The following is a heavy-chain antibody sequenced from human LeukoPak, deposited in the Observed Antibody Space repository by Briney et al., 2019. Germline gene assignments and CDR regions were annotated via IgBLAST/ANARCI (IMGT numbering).Heavy chain of an antibody. J-gene: IGHJ5*02. CDR2: IYDNERT. D-gene: IGHD2-21*02. Sequence: SETLSLTCIVSGGSVRNYYWNWIRQPPGKGLGWIGYIYDNERTNYNPSLKSRVTISVDTSKNQFSLKLSSLTAADTAVYYCATSSYCGGDCFWFDPWGQGSLVTVSS. V-gene: IGHV4-59*02. CDR1: GGSVRNYY. CDR3: ATSSYCGGDCFWFDP.